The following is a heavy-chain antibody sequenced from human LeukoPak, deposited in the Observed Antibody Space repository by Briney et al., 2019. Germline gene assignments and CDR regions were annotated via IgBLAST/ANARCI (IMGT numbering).Heavy chain of an antibody. J-gene: IGHJ4*02. CDR1: GFTVSSNS. CDR2: IYSGGNT. D-gene: IGHD2-21*01. V-gene: IGHV3-53*01. Sequence: PSGGSLRLSCTVSGFTVSSNSMSWVRQAPGKGLEWVSFIYSGGNTHYSDSVKGRFTISRDNSKNTLYLQMNSLRAEDTAVYYCARRAGEDSHPYDYWGQGTLVTVSS. CDR3: ARRAGEDSHPYDY.